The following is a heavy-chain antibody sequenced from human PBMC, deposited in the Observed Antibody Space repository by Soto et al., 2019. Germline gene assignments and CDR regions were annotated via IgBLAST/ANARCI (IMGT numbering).Heavy chain of an antibody. CDR2: ISSSTSTI. CDR3: ARENDDFWSGYYKGEIDY. D-gene: IGHD3-3*01. V-gene: IGHV3-48*02. J-gene: IGHJ4*02. Sequence: EVQLVESGGGLVQPGGSLRLSCAASGFTFSSYSMNWVRQAPGKGLEWVSYISSSTSTIYYADSVKGRFTISRDNAKNSLYLHMRSLRDEDTAVYYCARENDDFWSGYYKGEIDYWGQGTLVTVSS. CDR1: GFTFSSYS.